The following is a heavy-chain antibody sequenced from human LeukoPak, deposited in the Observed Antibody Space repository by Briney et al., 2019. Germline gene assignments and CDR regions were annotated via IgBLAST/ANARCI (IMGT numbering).Heavy chain of an antibody. Sequence: GASVKVSCKASGYTFTGYYMHWVRQAPGQGLEWLGWMNPNSDNTGYAQKFQGRVTMTWNTSISTAYMELSGLRSEDTAVYYCARGHCSTTKCSSRYYYHYMDVWGKGTTVTISS. V-gene: IGHV1-8*02. CDR2: MNPNSDNT. CDR1: GYTFTGYY. J-gene: IGHJ6*03. D-gene: IGHD2-2*01. CDR3: ARGHCSTTKCSSRYYYHYMDV.